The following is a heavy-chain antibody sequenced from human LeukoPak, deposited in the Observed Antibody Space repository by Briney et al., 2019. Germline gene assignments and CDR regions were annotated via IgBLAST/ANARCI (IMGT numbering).Heavy chain of an antibody. CDR2: ISWDGGST. J-gene: IGHJ6*02. Sequence: GGSLRLSCAASGFTFDDYTMHWVRQAPGKGLEWVSLISWDGGSTYYADSVKGRFTISRDNSKNSLYLQMNSLRTEDTALYYCAKDIGSSSWYTYYYGMDVWGQGTTVTVSS. CDR1: GFTFDDYT. D-gene: IGHD6-13*01. V-gene: IGHV3-43*01. CDR3: AKDIGSSSWYTYYYGMDV.